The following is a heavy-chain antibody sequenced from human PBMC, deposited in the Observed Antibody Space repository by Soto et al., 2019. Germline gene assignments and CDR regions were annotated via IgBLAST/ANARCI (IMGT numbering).Heavy chain of an antibody. J-gene: IGHJ5*02. V-gene: IGHV4-59*01. CDR1: GGSISSYY. Sequence: SETLSLTCTVSGGSISSYYWSWIRQPPGKGLEWIGYIYYSGSTNYNPSLKSRVTMSVDTSKNQFSLKLSSVTAADTAVYYCARYDGNWFDPWGQGTLVTVSS. CDR2: IYYSGST. CDR3: ARYDGNWFDP. D-gene: IGHD3-16*01.